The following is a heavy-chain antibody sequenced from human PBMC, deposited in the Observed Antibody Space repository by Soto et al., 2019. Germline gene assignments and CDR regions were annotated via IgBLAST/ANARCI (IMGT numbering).Heavy chain of an antibody. Sequence: VASVKVSCKASGYTFTSYDINWVRQATGQGLEWMGWMNPNSGNTGSAQRFQGRLTMTRNTSINTAYMELTSLTSEGAAVYFCARVHTVTTYFDVWGRGTLVTVSS. D-gene: IGHD4-17*01. CDR1: GYTFTSYD. V-gene: IGHV1-8*01. J-gene: IGHJ2*01. CDR2: MNPNSGNT. CDR3: ARVHTVTTYFDV.